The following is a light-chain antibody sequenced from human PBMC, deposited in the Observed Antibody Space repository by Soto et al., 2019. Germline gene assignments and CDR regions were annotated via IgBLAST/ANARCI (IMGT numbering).Light chain of an antibody. Sequence: MVMTQSPATLSVSPGGRVTLSCWTSHSVNSHVAWYQKNPGQAPRLLLYGASTRATGVPARLSGGGYGTELTITITSMQYEDFAVYWCQQYNNWPLTFGPGTRLEIK. CDR2: GAS. CDR1: HSVNSH. J-gene: IGKJ5*01. V-gene: IGKV3D-15*01. CDR3: QQYNNWPLT.